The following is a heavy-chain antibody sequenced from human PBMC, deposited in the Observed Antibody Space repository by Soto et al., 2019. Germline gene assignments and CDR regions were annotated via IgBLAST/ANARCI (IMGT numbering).Heavy chain of an antibody. CDR2: VVYDGSKK. CDR3: AKKVNYGSGSQFFDY. V-gene: IGHV3-30*02. Sequence: GGSLRLSCAASGFTFSNYGMDWVPQAPGKGLEWVAAVVYDGSKKYYADSVKGRFTVSRDTSKNTLFLQMNSLRAEDTAIYYCAKKVNYGSGSQFFDYWGQGTLVTVSS. CDR1: GFTFSNYG. D-gene: IGHD3-10*01. J-gene: IGHJ4*02.